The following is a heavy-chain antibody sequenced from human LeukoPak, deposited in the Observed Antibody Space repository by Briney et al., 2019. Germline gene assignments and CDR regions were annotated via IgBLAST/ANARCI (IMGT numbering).Heavy chain of an antibody. CDR3: ARESGALRGYSYGH. CDR2: IYSGGST. V-gene: IGHV3-53*05. J-gene: IGHJ4*02. Sequence: GGSLRLSCAASGFTVSTYYMTWVRQAPGKGLECVSVIYSGGSTYYADSVKGRITISRDNSRNTLYLQINSLRAEDTAVYYCARESGALRGYSYGHWGQGTLVTVSS. CDR1: GFTVSTYY. D-gene: IGHD5-18*01.